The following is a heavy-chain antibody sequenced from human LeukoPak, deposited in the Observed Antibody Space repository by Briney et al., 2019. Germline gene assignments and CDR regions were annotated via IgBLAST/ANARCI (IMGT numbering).Heavy chain of an antibody. V-gene: IGHV1-46*01. CDR1: GYTFTSNY. D-gene: IGHD5-18*01. J-gene: IGHJ5*02. CDR3: ARRIQLWLSHWFDP. CDR2: IYPRDGST. Sequence: GASVKVSCKASGYTFTSNYIHWVRQAPGQGLEWMGMIYPRDGSTSYAQKFQGRVTVTRDTSTSTVHMELSSLRSEDTAVYYCARRIQLWLSHWFDPWGQGTLVTVSS.